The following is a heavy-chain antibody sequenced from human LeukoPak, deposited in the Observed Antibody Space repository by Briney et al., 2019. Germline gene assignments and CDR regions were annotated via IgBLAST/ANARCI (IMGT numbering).Heavy chain of an antibody. J-gene: IGHJ4*02. V-gene: IGHV3-7*05. CDR2: IKQDGSEK. Sequence: GGSLRLSCAVSGFSLSNYWMSWVRQTPGKGLEWVANIKQDGSEKNYVDSVKGRFTISRDNAKNSLFLQMNSLRADDTAVYYCARGRGWLEDYWGQGTLVTVSS. D-gene: IGHD5-12*01. CDR3: ARGRGWLEDY. CDR1: GFSLSNYW.